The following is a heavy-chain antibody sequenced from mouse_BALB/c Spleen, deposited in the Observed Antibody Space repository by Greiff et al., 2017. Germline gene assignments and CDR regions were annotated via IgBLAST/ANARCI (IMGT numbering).Heavy chain of an antibody. V-gene: IGHV1S135*01. D-gene: IGHD2-4*01. J-gene: IGHJ2*01. CDR1: GYSFTGYN. Sequence: EVQLQQSGPELGKPGASVKISCKASGYSFTGYNMYWVKQSHRKSLEWIGYIDPYNGGTSYNQKSKGKATLTVDKSSNTAYLQLSSLTSEDTAVYYCARDDYDRHWGQGTTLTVSS. CDR3: ARDDYDRH. CDR2: IDPYNGGT.